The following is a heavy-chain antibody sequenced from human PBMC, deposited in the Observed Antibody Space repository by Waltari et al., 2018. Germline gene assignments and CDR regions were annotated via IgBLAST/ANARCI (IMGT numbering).Heavy chain of an antibody. CDR3: AGGSGYYYDSTFDY. CDR1: GGSIHNYY. J-gene: IGHJ4*02. V-gene: IGHV4-59*01. CDR2: IYYSGAT. Sequence: QVQLQASGPGLLRPSETLSLTCTVSGGSIHNYYWSWIRQPPGKGLEWIGYIYYSGATNYSPSLKSRVTISLDTSKSQFSLKLSSVTAADTGVYYCAGGSGYYYDSTFDYWGQGTLVTVSS. D-gene: IGHD3-22*01.